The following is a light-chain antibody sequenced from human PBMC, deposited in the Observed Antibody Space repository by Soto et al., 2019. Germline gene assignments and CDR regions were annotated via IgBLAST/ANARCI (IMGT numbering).Light chain of an antibody. Sequence: QSALTQPASVSGSPGQSITISCTGTSSDIGGYNFVSWYQQHPDKAPKLIIYEINKWPSGVSNRFSGSKSGNTASLTISGLQAEDEADYYCSSYTSNNILVFGGGTKLSVL. CDR1: SSDIGGYNF. CDR2: EIN. CDR3: SSYTSNNILV. V-gene: IGLV2-14*03. J-gene: IGLJ2*01.